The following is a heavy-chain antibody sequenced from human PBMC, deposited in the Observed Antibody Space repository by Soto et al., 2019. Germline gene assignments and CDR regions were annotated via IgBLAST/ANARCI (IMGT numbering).Heavy chain of an antibody. CDR1: VFPFGADA. D-gene: IGHD5-12*01. Sequence: PGGSLRLSCVVSVFPFGADAMSLVRRPSGKGLKWDSGLSKTNRRTSYADPVKGRFNISRDNSENTVYLPMNSLRVEDTAVYYCARSSGYDNLSIDYWGQGTLVTVSS. J-gene: IGHJ4*02. CDR3: ARSSGYDNLSIDY. CDR2: LSKTNRRT. V-gene: IGHV3-23*05.